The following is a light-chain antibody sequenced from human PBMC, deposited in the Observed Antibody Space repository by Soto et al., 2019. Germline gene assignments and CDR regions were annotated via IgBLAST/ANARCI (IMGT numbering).Light chain of an antibody. CDR1: SSDVGAYNY. J-gene: IGLJ2*01. Sequence: QSVLTQPASVSGSPGQSITISCTGTSSDVGAYNYISWYQQHPGKAPKLMIYEVSNRPSGVSTRFSGSKSGNTASLTISGLQAEDEGDSYCSTYINSITFVIFGGGTKLTVL. CDR3: STYINSITFVI. V-gene: IGLV2-14*01. CDR2: EVS.